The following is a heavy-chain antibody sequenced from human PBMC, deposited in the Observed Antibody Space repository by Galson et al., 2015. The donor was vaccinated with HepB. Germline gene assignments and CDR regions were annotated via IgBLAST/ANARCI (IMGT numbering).Heavy chain of an antibody. V-gene: IGHV3-74*01. J-gene: IGHJ2*01. D-gene: IGHD3-9*01. CDR2: IDAAGLST. CDR1: GFTLSSHW. CDR3: TRDQSSVFDILTASYNWYFDL. Sequence: SLRLSCAASGFTLSSHWMHWVRQAPGKGLLWVARIDAAGLSTAYADSVKGRFTIARDNAKNTRYLQMDSLRVEDTAFYFCTRDQSSVFDILTASYNWYFDLWGRGTLVTVSS.